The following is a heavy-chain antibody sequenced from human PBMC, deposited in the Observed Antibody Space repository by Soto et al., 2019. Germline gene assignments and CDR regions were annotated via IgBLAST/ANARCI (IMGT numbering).Heavy chain of an antibody. CDR1: GFTFTRSA. CDR3: SRSGYSDSWNGKDLDY. V-gene: IGHV1-58*02. Sequence: SVKVSCTTSGFTFTRSAIQWVRQARGERLEWMGWIIVDTGNTNYAQNLRDRVTITRDMSTNTAYMELRSLRSEDTAVYYCSRSGYSDSWNGKDLDYWGQGTLVTVSS. J-gene: IGHJ4*02. D-gene: IGHD6-13*01. CDR2: IIVDTGNT.